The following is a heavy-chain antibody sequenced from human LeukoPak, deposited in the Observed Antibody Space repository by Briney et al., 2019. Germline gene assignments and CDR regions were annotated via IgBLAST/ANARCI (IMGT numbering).Heavy chain of an antibody. V-gene: IGHV4-59*01. D-gene: IGHD4-17*01. CDR2: ISYIGST. J-gene: IGHJ3*02. Sequence: SETLSLTCSVSTDSFSSNYWTWIRQPPGKGLGWIGYISYIGSTNYNPTLKSRVTISIDTSKNQFSLRLSSVTAADTAVYYCARDVVTVTKGFDIWGQGTRVSVSS. CDR3: ARDVVTVTKGFDI. CDR1: TDSFSSNY.